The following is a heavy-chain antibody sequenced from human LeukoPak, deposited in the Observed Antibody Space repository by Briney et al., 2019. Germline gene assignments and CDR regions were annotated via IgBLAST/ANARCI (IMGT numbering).Heavy chain of an antibody. CDR2: INHSGST. V-gene: IGHV4-34*01. J-gene: IGHJ4*02. CDR3: ARLDPYDFWSGYYPIIGGYYFDY. CDR1: GGSFSGYY. Sequence: SETLSLTCAVYGGSFSGYYWSWIRQPPGKGLEWIGEINHSGSTYYNPSLKSRVTISVDTSKNQFSLKLSSVTAADTAVYYCARLDPYDFWSGYYPIIGGYYFDYWGQGTLVTVSS. D-gene: IGHD3-3*01.